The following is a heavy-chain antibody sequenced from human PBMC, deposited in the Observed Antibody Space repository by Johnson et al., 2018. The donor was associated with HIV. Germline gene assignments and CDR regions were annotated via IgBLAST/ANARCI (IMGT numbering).Heavy chain of an antibody. D-gene: IGHD6-13*01. J-gene: IGHJ3*02. CDR1: GFTFSSYG. V-gene: IGHV3-30*02. Sequence: QVQLVESGGGVVQPGGSLRLSCAASGFTFSSYGMHWVRQAPGKGLEWVAFIRYDGSNKYYADSVKGRFTISRDNSKNTLYLQTNSLRAEDTAVYYCARAIRSAAAGRFGAFDIWGQGTMVTVSS. CDR2: IRYDGSNK. CDR3: ARAIRSAAAGRFGAFDI.